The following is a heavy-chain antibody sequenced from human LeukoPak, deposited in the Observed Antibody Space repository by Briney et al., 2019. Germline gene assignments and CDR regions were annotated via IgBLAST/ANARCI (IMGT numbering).Heavy chain of an antibody. CDR3: SQNLVAAAGDH. J-gene: IGHJ4*02. CDR2: IKPDGSVG. V-gene: IGHV3-7*01. D-gene: IGHD6-13*01. Sequence: GGSLRLSCAASGFTFSSYWMTWVRQAPGKGLEWVANIKPDGSVGYYVDSVRGRFLISRDNAGNSLYLQMNSLRVEDTAVYYCSQNLVAAAGDHWGQGTRLSVSS. CDR1: GFTFSSYW.